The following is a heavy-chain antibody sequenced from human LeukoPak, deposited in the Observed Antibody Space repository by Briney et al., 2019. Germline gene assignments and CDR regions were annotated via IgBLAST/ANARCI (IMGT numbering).Heavy chain of an antibody. CDR1: GGSISGSSYY. CDR3: ARGAIFAPTNWFDP. Sequence: TSETLSLTCTVSGGSISGSSYYWGWIRQPPGKGLEWIGSIYYSGSTNYNPSLKSRVTISVDTSKNQFSLKLSSVTAADTAVYYCARGAIFAPTNWFDPWGQGTLVTVSS. V-gene: IGHV4-39*07. D-gene: IGHD3-3*01. J-gene: IGHJ5*02. CDR2: IYYSGST.